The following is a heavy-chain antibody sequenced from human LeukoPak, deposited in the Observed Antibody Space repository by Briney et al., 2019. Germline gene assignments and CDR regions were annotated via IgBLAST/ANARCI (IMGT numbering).Heavy chain of an antibody. J-gene: IGHJ6*03. D-gene: IGHD3-10*01. CDR3: ARGRHGSGSYYTRQLFYYYMDV. CDR2: MNPNSGNT. Sequence: ASAKVSCKASGYTFTSYDINWVRQATGQGLEWMGWMNPNSGNTGYAQKFQGRVTMTRNTSISTAYMELSSLRSEDTAVYYCARGRHGSGSYYTRQLFYYYMDVWGRGTTVTISS. V-gene: IGHV1-8*01. CDR1: GYTFTSYD.